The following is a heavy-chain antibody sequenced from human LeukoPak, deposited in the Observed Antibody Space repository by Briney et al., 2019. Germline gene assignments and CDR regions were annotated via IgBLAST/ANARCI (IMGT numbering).Heavy chain of an antibody. V-gene: IGHV3-23*01. J-gene: IGHJ4*02. CDR1: GFIFSNYA. D-gene: IGHD2-21*01. CDR3: AKETVAVGGFVTIDY. Sequence: GGSLRLSCAASGFIFSNYAMSWVRRTPGKGLEWVSAISDNGDKTYYTESVKGRFSISRDNSKKTLYLQVNSLRAEDTAEYYCAKETVAVGGFVTIDYWGQGTLVTVSS. CDR2: ISDNGDKT.